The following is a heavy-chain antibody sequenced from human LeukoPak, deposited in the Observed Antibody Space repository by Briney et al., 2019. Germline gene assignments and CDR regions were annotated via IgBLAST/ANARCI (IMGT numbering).Heavy chain of an antibody. J-gene: IGHJ5*02. D-gene: IGHD6-19*01. V-gene: IGHV3-11*01. CDR1: GFTFSDYY. CDR2: ISSSGSTI. CDR3: ARASVAGIGSNWFDP. Sequence: GGSLRLSCAASGFTFSDYYMSWIRQAPGKGLEWVSYISSSGSTIYYADSVKGRFTISRDNAKNSLYLQMNSLRAEDTAVYYCARASVAGIGSNWFDPWGQGTLVTVSS.